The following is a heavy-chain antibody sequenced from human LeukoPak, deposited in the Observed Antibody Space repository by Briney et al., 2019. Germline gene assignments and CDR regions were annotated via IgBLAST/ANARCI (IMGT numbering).Heavy chain of an antibody. CDR2: MNPNSGNT. J-gene: IGHJ5*02. CDR3: ARERPPRCSGGSCYSRGNWFDP. CDR1: GYTFTSYD. D-gene: IGHD2-15*01. Sequence: ASVKVSCKASGYTFTSYDINWVRQATGQGLEWMGWMNPNSGNTGYAQKFQGRVTMTRNTSISTAYMELSSLRSEDTAVYYCARERPPRCSGGSCYSRGNWFDPWGQGTLVTVSS. V-gene: IGHV1-8*01.